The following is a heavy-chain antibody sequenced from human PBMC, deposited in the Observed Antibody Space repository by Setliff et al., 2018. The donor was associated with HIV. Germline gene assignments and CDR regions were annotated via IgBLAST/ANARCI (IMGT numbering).Heavy chain of an antibody. V-gene: IGHV3-33*08. CDR1: GFTFSSYD. CDR2: IWYDGSNK. CDR3: TRYGSGRSAGNNYYYNYMDV. J-gene: IGHJ6*03. D-gene: IGHD3-10*01. Sequence: GGSLRLSCEASGFTFSSYDFHWVRQAPGKGLEWVAVIWYDGSNKYYADSVKGRFTISRDNSKNTLFLQMNSLRPEDTAVYYCTRYGSGRSAGNNYYYNYMDVWGKGTTVTVSS.